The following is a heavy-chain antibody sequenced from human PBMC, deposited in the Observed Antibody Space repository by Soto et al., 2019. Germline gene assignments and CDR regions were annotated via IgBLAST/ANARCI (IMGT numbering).Heavy chain of an antibody. V-gene: IGHV4-30-2*01. D-gene: IGHD3-22*01. CDR3: ASRYYYDSSQFGY. CDR1: GGSISSGGYS. Sequence: QLQLQESGSGLVKPSQTLSLTCAVSGGSISSGGYSWSWIRQPPGKGLEWIGYIYHSGSTYYNPALKSRVTRSVDRSKNQFALQLSSVTAAHTAVYYCASRYYYDSSQFGYWGQGTLVTVSS. J-gene: IGHJ4*02. CDR2: IYHSGST.